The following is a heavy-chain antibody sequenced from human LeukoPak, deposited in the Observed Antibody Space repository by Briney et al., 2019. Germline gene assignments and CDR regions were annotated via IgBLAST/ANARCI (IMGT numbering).Heavy chain of an antibody. CDR2: IYYSGST. CDR1: GGSISSGDYY. CDR3: ARVIFRPNYGDYPGDY. J-gene: IGHJ4*02. Sequence: SETLSLTCTVSGGSISSGDYYWSWIRQPPGKGLEWIGYIYYSGSTYYNPSLKSRVTISVDTSKNQFSLKLSSVTAADTVVYYCARVIFRPNYGDYPGDYWGQGTLVTVSS. V-gene: IGHV4-30-4*01. D-gene: IGHD4-17*01.